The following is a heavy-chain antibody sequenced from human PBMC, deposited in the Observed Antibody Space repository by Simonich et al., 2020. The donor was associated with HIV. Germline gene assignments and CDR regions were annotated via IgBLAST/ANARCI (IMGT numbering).Heavy chain of an antibody. J-gene: IGHJ4*02. CDR2: INHSGRT. V-gene: IGHV4-34*01. D-gene: IGHD6-13*01. Sequence: QVQLQQWGAGLLKSSETLSLTCAVYGGSFSGYYWSWIRQPAGKGLEWIGEINHSGRTKYKSSLKVRVTISVDTSKNQFSLKLTSVTAADTAVYYCAREKGSSYDYWGQGTLVTVSS. CDR1: GGSFSGYY. CDR3: AREKGSSYDY.